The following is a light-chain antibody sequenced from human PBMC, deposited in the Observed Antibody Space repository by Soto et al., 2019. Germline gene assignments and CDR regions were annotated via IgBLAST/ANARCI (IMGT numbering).Light chain of an antibody. V-gene: IGLV1-40*01. J-gene: IGLJ1*01. CDR2: GNS. Sequence: QSVLTQPPSVSGAPGQRVTISCTGSSSNIGAGYDVHWYQQLPGTAPKILIYGNSNRPSGVPDRFSGSKSGTSTSLAITGLQAEDEADYYCQSYDSSLSALFGTGTKVTVL. CDR1: SSNIGAGYD. CDR3: QSYDSSLSAL.